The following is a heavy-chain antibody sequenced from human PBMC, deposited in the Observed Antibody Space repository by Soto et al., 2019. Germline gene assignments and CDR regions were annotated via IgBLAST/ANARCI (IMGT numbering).Heavy chain of an antibody. CDR3: ASGEDDDYRYPNNDGFDI. D-gene: IGHD3-16*02. J-gene: IGHJ3*02. CDR1: GGSFSSHA. Sequence: SVKVSCKASGGSFSSHAITWVRQAPGQGLEWMGRIIPILGITNYAQKFQGRVTITTDKSTSTAYMDLSSLRSEDTAMYCCASGEDDDYRYPNNDGFDIWGQGTKVTVSS. CDR2: IIPILGIT. V-gene: IGHV1-69*04.